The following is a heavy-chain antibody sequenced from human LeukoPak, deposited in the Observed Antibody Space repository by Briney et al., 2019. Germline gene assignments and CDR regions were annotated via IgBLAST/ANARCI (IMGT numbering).Heavy chain of an antibody. D-gene: IGHD5-12*01. CDR2: ISSSSSYI. CDR1: GFTFSSYS. CDR3: ARDFRGRWLQAGFFDY. J-gene: IGHJ4*02. V-gene: IGHV3-21*01. Sequence: GSLRLSCAASGFTFSSYSMNWVRQAPGKGLEWVSSISSSSSYIYYADSVKGRFTISRDNAKNSLYLQMNSLRAEDTAVYYCARDFRGRWLQAGFFDYWGQGTLVTVSS.